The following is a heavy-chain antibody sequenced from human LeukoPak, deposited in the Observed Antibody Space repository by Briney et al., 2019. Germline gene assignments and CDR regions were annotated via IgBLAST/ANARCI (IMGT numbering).Heavy chain of an antibody. CDR1: GGSISSYY. CDR2: IYYSGST. CDR3: ARQGRGPYYDSSGYYYGMDV. J-gene: IGHJ6*02. Sequence: SETLSLTCTVSGGSISSYYWSWIRQPPGKGLEWIGYIYYSGSTNYNPSLKSRVTISVDTSKNQFSLKLSSVTAADTAVYYCARQGRGPYYDSSGYYYGMDVWGQGTTVTVSS. D-gene: IGHD3-22*01. V-gene: IGHV4-59*08.